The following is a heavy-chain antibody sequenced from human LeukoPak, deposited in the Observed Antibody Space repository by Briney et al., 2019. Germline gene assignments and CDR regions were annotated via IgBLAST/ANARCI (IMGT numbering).Heavy chain of an antibody. J-gene: IGHJ6*02. Sequence: SETLSLTCTVSGGSISSGGYYWSWIRLHPGKGLEWIGYIYYSGSTYYNPSLKSRVTISVDTSKNQFSLKLSSVTAADTAVYYCARDRGGGISHYYYYYGMDVWGQGTTVTVSS. V-gene: IGHV4-31*03. CDR1: GGSISSGGYY. D-gene: IGHD3-16*01. CDR2: IYYSGST. CDR3: ARDRGGGISHYYYYYGMDV.